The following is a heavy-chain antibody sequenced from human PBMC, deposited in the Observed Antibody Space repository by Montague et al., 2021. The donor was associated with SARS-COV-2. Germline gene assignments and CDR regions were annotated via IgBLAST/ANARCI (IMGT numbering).Heavy chain of an antibody. V-gene: IGHV4-34*01. CDR3: ARGKYSSGWYGPKYYFDY. Sequence: SETLSLTCAVYGGSFSGYYWSWIRQPPGKGLEWIGEINHNGSTNYNPSLKSRVTISVDTSKNQFSLKLSSVTAADTAVYYCARGKYSSGWYGPKYYFDYWGQGTLVTVSS. J-gene: IGHJ4*02. CDR1: GGSFSGYY. CDR2: INHNGST. D-gene: IGHD6-19*01.